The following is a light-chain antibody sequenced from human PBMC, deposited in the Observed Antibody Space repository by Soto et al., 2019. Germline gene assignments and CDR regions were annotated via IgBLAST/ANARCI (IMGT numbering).Light chain of an antibody. CDR1: QSFSSC. V-gene: IGKV3-11*01. J-gene: IGKJ4*01. Sequence: ETVLTLSLATLSLSPGERDSLFCRASQSFSSCLAWYQQKPGQAPRLLIYDASNRATGIPARFSGSGSGTDFTLTISRLEPEDFAVYYCQQFSSYPLTFGGGTKVDIK. CDR3: QQFSSYPLT. CDR2: DAS.